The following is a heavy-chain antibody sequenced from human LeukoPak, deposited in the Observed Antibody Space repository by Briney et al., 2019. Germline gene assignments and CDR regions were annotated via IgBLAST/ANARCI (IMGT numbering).Heavy chain of an antibody. Sequence: GGSLRLSCAASGFIFSGYSMNWVRQAPGKGLEWVSVIYSGGSTYYADSVKGRFTISRDNSKNTLYLQMNSLRAEDTAVYYCARVMVRGVSFDYWGQGTLVTVSS. CDR3: ARVMVRGVSFDY. V-gene: IGHV3-66*01. J-gene: IGHJ4*02. CDR2: IYSGGST. D-gene: IGHD3-10*01. CDR1: GFIFSGYS.